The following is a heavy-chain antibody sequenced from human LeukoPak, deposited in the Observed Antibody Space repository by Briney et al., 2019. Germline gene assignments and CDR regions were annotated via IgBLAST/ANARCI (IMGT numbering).Heavy chain of an antibody. CDR3: RRVISGAIDY. CDR1: GFIFGGYA. Sequence: GGSLRLSCAASGFIFGGYAMSWVRQAPGKGLEWVANIKHDGSERFYVDSVRGRFTISKDNDENSMYLQVDSLSAEDTAVYSSRRVISGAIDYWGQGTLVTVSS. V-gene: IGHV3-7*01. CDR2: IKHDGSER. J-gene: IGHJ4*02. D-gene: IGHD2-15*01.